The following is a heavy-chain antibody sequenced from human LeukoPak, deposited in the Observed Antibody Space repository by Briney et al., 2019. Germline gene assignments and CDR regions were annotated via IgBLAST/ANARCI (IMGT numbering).Heavy chain of an antibody. Sequence: GGSLRLSCAASGFTFSTYAMSWVRQAPGKGLEWVSTISGSGSGTYSADSVKGRFTISRDKSKNTLYLQMNSLRAEDTAVYYCAKSAEQWLPFDYWGQGTLVTVSS. D-gene: IGHD6-19*01. J-gene: IGHJ4*02. CDR2: ISGSGSGT. CDR1: GFTFSTYA. CDR3: AKSAEQWLPFDY. V-gene: IGHV3-23*01.